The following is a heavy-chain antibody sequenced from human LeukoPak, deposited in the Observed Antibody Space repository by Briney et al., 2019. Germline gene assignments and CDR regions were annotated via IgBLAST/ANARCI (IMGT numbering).Heavy chain of an antibody. Sequence: GGSLRLSCAASGFTFSSYRMNWVRQAPGKGLEWVSYISSSSSTIYYADPVKGLFPISRDNAKRSLYLQMNSLRAEDTAVYYCARSSRELGGYVPWELMPPFDYWGQGTLVTVSS. J-gene: IGHJ4*02. CDR3: ARSSRELGGYVPWELMPPFDY. CDR2: ISSSSSTI. CDR1: GFTFSSYR. D-gene: IGHD1-7*01. V-gene: IGHV3-48*01.